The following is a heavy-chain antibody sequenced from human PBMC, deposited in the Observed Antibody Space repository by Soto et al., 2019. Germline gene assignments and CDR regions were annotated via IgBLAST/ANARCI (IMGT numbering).Heavy chain of an antibody. V-gene: IGHV1-2*04. CDR3: ARDSGYDLGYYYYYMDV. CDR1: GYTFTGYY. CDR2: INPNSGGT. J-gene: IGHJ6*03. Sequence: ASVKVSCKASGYTFTGYYMHWVRQAPGQGLEWMGWINPNSGGTNYAQKFQGWVTMTRDTSISTAYMELSRLRSDDTAVYYRARDSGYDLGYYYYYMDVWGEGTTFT. D-gene: IGHD5-12*01.